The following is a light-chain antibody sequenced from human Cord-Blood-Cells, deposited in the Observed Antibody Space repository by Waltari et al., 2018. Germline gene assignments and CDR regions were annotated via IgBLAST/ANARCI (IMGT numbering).Light chain of an antibody. CDR2: RNS. CDR1: SSNIGAGYD. CDR3: QSYDSSLSGYV. V-gene: IGLV1-40*01. J-gene: IGLJ1*01. Sequence: QSVLTQPPSVSGAPGQRVTISCTGSSSNIGAGYDVHWYQQLPGTAPKLLIYRNSNRPSGFPDRFSGSKSGTSASLAITGLQAEDEADYYCQSYDSSLSGYVFGTGTKVTVL.